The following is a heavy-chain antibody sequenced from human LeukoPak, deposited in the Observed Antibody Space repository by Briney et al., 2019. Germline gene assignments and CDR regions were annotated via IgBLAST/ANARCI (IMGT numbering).Heavy chain of an antibody. CDR1: GGSICSSSYY. D-gene: IGHD3-10*01. CDR3: ARITMVRGVDY. Sequence: PSETLSLTCTVSGGSICSSSYYWGLIRQPPGKWLEWIGSIYYSGSTYYNPSLKSRVTISVDTSKNQFSLKLSSVTAADTAVYYCARITMVRGVDYWGQGTLVTVSS. V-gene: IGHV4-39*01. J-gene: IGHJ4*02. CDR2: IYYSGST.